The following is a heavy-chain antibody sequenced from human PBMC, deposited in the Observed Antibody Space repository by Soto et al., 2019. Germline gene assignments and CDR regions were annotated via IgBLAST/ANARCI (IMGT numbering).Heavy chain of an antibody. CDR2: ISWNSGSI. J-gene: IGHJ4*02. D-gene: IGHD2-2*01. Sequence: EVQLVESGGGLVQPGRSLRLSCAASGFTFDDYAMHWVRQAPGKGLEWVSGISWNSGSIGYADSVKGRFTISRDNAKNALYLQMNSLRAEDTALYYCAKFPYCSSTSCRNPTLGGDDYWGQGTLVTVSS. CDR1: GFTFDDYA. CDR3: AKFPYCSSTSCRNPTLGGDDY. V-gene: IGHV3-9*01.